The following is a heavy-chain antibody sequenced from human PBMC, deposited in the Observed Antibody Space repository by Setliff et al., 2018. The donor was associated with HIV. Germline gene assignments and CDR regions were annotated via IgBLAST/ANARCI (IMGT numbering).Heavy chain of an antibody. V-gene: IGHV1-18*01. CDR1: GYNFKEYG. CDR3: ARGSGSYSLRSMDV. Sequence: ASVKVSCKTSGYNFKEYGISWVRQAPGQGLEWMGWISPYNGDTRYAQKVQGRVTMTTDTSTSTSYMELRSLRSDDTAVYYCARGSGSYSLRSMDVWGKGTTVTVSS. CDR2: ISPYNGDT. J-gene: IGHJ6*03. D-gene: IGHD1-26*01.